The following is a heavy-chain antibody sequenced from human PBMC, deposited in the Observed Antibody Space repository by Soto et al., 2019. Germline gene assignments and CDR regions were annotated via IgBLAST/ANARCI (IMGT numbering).Heavy chain of an antibody. Sequence: ASVKVSCKASGGTFSSYAISWVRQAPGQGLEWMGGIIPIFGTANYAQKFQGRVTITADESTSTAYMGLSSLRSEDTAVYYCARDSVDTAMVDDYYGMDVWGQGTTVTVSS. CDR2: IIPIFGTA. D-gene: IGHD5-18*01. CDR3: ARDSVDTAMVDDYYGMDV. V-gene: IGHV1-69*13. J-gene: IGHJ6*02. CDR1: GGTFSSYA.